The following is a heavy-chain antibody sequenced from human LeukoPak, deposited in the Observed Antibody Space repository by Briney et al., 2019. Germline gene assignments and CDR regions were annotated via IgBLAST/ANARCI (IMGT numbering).Heavy chain of an antibody. V-gene: IGHV3-7*04. CDR3: ARDRPGGYFDY. J-gene: IGHJ4*02. Sequence: GGSLRLSCAASGFTVSSNHMSWVRQAPGKGLEWVANIKEDGSDKQYADSVKGRFTISRDYAKKSVHLQMNSLRDEDTAVYYCARDRPGGYFDYWGQGTLVTVSS. D-gene: IGHD3-16*01. CDR2: IKEDGSDK. CDR1: GFTVSSNH.